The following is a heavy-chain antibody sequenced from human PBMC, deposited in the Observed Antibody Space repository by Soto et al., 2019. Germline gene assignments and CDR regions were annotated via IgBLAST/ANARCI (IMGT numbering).Heavy chain of an antibody. V-gene: IGHV3-9*01. Sequence: GGSLRLSCAASGFTFDDFAMHWVRQAPGKGLEWVSGITWNSGNLGYADSVKGRFTISRDNDEKSLYLQMNSLRPEDTALYYCVKDKGLYMIGTSLDHWGQGTQVTVSS. D-gene: IGHD3-22*01. CDR3: VKDKGLYMIGTSLDH. J-gene: IGHJ4*02. CDR2: ITWNSGNL. CDR1: GFTFDDFA.